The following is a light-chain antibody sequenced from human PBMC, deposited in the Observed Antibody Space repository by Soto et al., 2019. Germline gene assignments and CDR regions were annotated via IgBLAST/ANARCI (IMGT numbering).Light chain of an antibody. Sequence: DIQLTQSPSSVSASVLDRLTITCRASQDLSSWLAWYQQKTGKAPKIXISAASSLQSGVPSRFSGSGSGTDFTLTIRSLQTEDFATYYCQQPISFPITFGQGTRLEIK. V-gene: IGKV1D-12*01. CDR3: QQPISFPIT. CDR1: QDLSSW. CDR2: AAS. J-gene: IGKJ5*01.